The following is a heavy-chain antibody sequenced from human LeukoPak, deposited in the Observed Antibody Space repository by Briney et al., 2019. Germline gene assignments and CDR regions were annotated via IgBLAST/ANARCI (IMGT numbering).Heavy chain of an antibody. J-gene: IGHJ3*02. Sequence: PSETLSLTCAVYGGSFSGYYWSWIRQPPGKGLEWMGEINHSGSTNYNPSLKSRVTISVDTSKNQFSLKLSSVTAADTAVYYCARGRGYNAFDIWGQGTMVTVSS. CDR1: GGSFSGYY. CDR2: INHSGST. CDR3: ARGRGYNAFDI. V-gene: IGHV4-34*01. D-gene: IGHD5-18*01.